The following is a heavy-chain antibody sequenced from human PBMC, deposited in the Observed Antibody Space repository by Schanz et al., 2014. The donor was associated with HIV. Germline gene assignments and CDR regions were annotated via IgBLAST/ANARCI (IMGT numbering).Heavy chain of an antibody. V-gene: IGHV3-21*01. CDR2: ISSTGGYI. CDR1: GFTFSSFS. Sequence: EVQLVESGGGLVQPGGSLRLSCAASGFTFSSFSMNWVRQAPGKGLEWVSSISSTGGYIYYAASVRGRFTSSRDSAKNSLYLQMSSLRAEDTAVYYCARRLPTPAAFDIWGQGTRVTVSS. J-gene: IGHJ3*02. CDR3: ARRLPTPAAFDI. D-gene: IGHD3-16*01.